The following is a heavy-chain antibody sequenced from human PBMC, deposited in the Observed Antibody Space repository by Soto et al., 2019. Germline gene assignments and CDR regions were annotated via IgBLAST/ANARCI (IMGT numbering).Heavy chain of an antibody. CDR3: ARDYYYDSSGRLSNKKYYYYGMDV. V-gene: IGHV3-48*02. CDR1: GFTFSSYS. CDR2: ISSSSSTI. J-gene: IGHJ6*02. D-gene: IGHD3-22*01. Sequence: PGGSLRLSCAASGFTFSSYSMNWVRQAPGKGLEWVSYISSSSSTIYYADSVKGRFTISRDNAKNSLYLQMNSLRDEDSAVYYCARDYYYDSSGRLSNKKYYYYGMDVWGQGTMVTVSS.